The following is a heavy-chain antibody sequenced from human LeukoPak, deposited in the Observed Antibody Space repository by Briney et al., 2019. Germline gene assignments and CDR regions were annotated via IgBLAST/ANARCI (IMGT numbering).Heavy chain of an antibody. D-gene: IGHD3-3*01. CDR1: GYTFTSYG. V-gene: IGHV1-18*01. CDR2: IGAYDGNT. CDR3: ARVSGVVSEIDY. Sequence: ASVKVSCKASGYTFTSYGISWVRQAPGQGLEWMGWIGAYDGNTNYAQKLQGRVTMTTDTSTSTAYMELRSLRSDDTAVYYCARVSGVVSEIDYWGQGALVTVSS. J-gene: IGHJ4*02.